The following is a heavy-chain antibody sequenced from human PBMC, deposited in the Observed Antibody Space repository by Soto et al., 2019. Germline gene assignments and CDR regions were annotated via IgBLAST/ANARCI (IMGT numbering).Heavy chain of an antibody. D-gene: IGHD3-10*01. V-gene: IGHV5-51*01. Sequence: PGESLRLSCQFSGYSFTSYLSGWVRQMSGKGLEWMAMIFPDDSDTRYSPSFQGRVTISVDKSTSTASLQWHSLEASDTAMYYCARLDYGSGTPHFDVWGQGAQVTVSS. CDR3: ARLDYGSGTPHFDV. J-gene: IGHJ4*02. CDR1: GYSFTSYL. CDR2: IFPDDSDT.